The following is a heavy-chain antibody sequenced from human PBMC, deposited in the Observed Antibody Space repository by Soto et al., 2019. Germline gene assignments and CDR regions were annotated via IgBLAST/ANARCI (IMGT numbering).Heavy chain of an antibody. Sequence: ASVKVSCKASGNTVPNYAIHWVRQAPGQRLEWMGWINAGNGNTKYSQKFQGRVTITRDTSASTAYMELSSLRSEDTAVYYCARAVAVAADFDYWGQGTLVTVSS. J-gene: IGHJ4*02. D-gene: IGHD6-19*01. V-gene: IGHV1-3*01. CDR3: ARAVAVAADFDY. CDR2: INAGNGNT. CDR1: GNTVPNYA.